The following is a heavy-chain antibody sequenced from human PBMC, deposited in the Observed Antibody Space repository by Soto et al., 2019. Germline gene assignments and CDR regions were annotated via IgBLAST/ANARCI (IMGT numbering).Heavy chain of an antibody. J-gene: IGHJ6*02. CDR3: ARVGGGIAATSWYYYYYGMDV. V-gene: IGHV3-21*01. Sequence: EVQLVESGGGLVKPGGSLRLSCAASGFTFSSYSMTWVRQAPGKGLEWVSSISSSSSYIYYADSVKGRFTISRDNAKNSLYLQMNSLRAEDTAVYYCARVGGGIAATSWYYYYYGMDVWGQGTTVTVSS. CDR1: GFTFSSYS. D-gene: IGHD6-13*01. CDR2: ISSSSSYI.